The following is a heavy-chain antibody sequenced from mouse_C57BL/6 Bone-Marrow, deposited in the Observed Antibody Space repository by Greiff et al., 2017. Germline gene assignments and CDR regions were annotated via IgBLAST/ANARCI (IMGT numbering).Heavy chain of an antibody. CDR1: GYTFTSYW. V-gene: IGHV1-61*01. CDR2: IYPSASET. J-gene: IGHJ2*01. Sequence: VQLQQPGAELVRPGSSVKLSCKASGYTFTSYWMDWVKQRPGQGLEWIGNIYPSASETPYNQKFKDKATLTADKSSSTAYMQLSSLTSEDSAVYDGARVDYYTFCGYWGQGTTLTVS. CDR3: ARVDYYTFCGY. D-gene: IGHD1-1*01.